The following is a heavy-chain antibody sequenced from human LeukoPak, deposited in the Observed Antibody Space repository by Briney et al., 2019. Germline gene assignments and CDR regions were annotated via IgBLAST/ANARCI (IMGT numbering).Heavy chain of an antibody. CDR3: ARVGQWLAFDY. Sequence: GGSLRLSCAASGFTFSSYAMHWVRQAPGKGLEWVAVISYDGSNKYYADSVKGRFTISRHNSKNTLYLQMNSLRAEDTAVYYCARVGQWLAFDYWGQGTLVTVSS. CDR2: ISYDGSNK. CDR1: GFTFSSYA. V-gene: IGHV3-30*14. J-gene: IGHJ4*02. D-gene: IGHD6-19*01.